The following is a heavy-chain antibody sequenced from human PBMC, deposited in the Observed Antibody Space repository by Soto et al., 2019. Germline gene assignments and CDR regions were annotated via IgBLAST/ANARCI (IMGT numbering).Heavy chain of an antibody. CDR2: ISGSGGST. J-gene: IGHJ6*02. V-gene: IGHV3-23*01. Sequence: EVQLLESGGGLVQPGGSLRLSCAASGFTFSSYAMSWVRQAPGKGLEWVSAISGSGGSTYYADSVKGRFTISRDNSKNTLYLQMNSLRAEDTALYYCAMGFYYYYGMDVWGQGTTVTVSS. CDR3: AMGFYYYYGMDV. CDR1: GFTFSSYA.